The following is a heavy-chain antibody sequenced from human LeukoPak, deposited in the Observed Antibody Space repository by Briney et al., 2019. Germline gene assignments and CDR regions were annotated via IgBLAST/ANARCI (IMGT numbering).Heavy chain of an antibody. V-gene: IGHV1-24*01. J-gene: IGHJ6*03. CDR3: ATSDCSSTSCYPAYYYYMDV. D-gene: IGHD2-2*01. CDR2: FDPEDGET. CDR1: GYTLTELS. Sequence: ASVKVSCKVSGYTLTELSMHWVRQAPGKGLEWMGGFDPEDGETIYAQKFQGRVTITEDTSTDTAYMELSSLRSEDTAVYYCATSDCSSTSCYPAYYYYMDVWGKGTTVTVSS.